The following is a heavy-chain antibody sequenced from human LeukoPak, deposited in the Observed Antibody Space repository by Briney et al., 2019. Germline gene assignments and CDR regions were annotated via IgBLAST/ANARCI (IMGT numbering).Heavy chain of an antibody. D-gene: IGHD3-9*01. Sequence: PGGSLRLSCAASGFTFSDYYMNWIRQAPGKGLEWVSYISIIVTTIYYADSVKGRFTISRDNAKNSLYLQMTSLRAEDTDVYYCATYDILTTYGGGTTYWGQGTLVTVSS. J-gene: IGHJ4*02. CDR1: GFTFSDYY. CDR2: ISIIVTTI. CDR3: ATYDILTTYGGGTTY. V-gene: IGHV3-11*01.